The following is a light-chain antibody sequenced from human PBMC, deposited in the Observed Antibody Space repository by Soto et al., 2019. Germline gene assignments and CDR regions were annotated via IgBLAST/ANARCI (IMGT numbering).Light chain of an antibody. CDR2: CAS. V-gene: IGKV3-20*01. CDR3: QQYHXSWT. CDR1: QSVSNRY. Sequence: EIVLTQSPGTLSLSPGEIATLSCWASQSVSNRYLAWYQQKPGQAPRLLIYCASSRDTGIPERFSGSGSGTDFTLTISRLEPEDFAVYYCQQYHXSWTFGHGTKV. J-gene: IGKJ1*01.